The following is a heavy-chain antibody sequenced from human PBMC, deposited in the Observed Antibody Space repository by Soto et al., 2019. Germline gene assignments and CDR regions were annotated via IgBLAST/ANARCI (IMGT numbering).Heavy chain of an antibody. J-gene: IGHJ4*02. Sequence: EVQLVESGGGLVQPGGSLRLSCAASGFTFSSYDMHWVRQATGKGLEWVSAIGTAGDTYYPGSVKGRFTISRENAKNSLNPQMNSLRAGDTAVYYCARAIDYDILTCYPAPPDYWGQGPLVTVSS. CDR1: GFTFSSYD. CDR3: ARAIDYDILTCYPAPPDY. D-gene: IGHD3-9*01. V-gene: IGHV3-13*04. CDR2: IGTAGDT.